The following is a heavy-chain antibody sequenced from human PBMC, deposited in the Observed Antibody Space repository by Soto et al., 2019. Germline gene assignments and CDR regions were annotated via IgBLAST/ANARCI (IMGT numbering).Heavy chain of an antibody. CDR2: IIPIFGTA. CDR1: GGTFSSYA. D-gene: IGHD5-18*01. Sequence: ASVKVSCKASGGTFSSYAISWVRQAPGQGLEWMGGIIPIFGTANYAQKFQGRVTITADESTSTAYMELSSLGSEDTAVYYCASGTAMVYYYYGMDVWGQGTTVTVSS. J-gene: IGHJ6*02. V-gene: IGHV1-69*13. CDR3: ASGTAMVYYYYGMDV.